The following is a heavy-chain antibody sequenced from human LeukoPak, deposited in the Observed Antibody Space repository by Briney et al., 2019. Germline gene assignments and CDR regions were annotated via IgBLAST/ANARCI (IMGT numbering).Heavy chain of an antibody. CDR2: INPNSGGT. D-gene: IGHD3-16*01. CDR3: ARSLGDYVWGSYWSLDY. CDR1: GGTFSSYA. Sequence: ASVKLSCKASGGTFSSYAISWVRQAPGQGLEWMGWINPNSGGTNYAQKFQGWVTMTRDTSISTAYMELSRLRSDDTAVYYCARSLGDYVWGSYWSLDYWGQGTLVTVSS. J-gene: IGHJ4*02. V-gene: IGHV1-2*04.